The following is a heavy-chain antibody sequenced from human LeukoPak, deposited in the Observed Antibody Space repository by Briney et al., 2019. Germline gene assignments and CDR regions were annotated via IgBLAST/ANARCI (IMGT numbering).Heavy chain of an antibody. CDR1: GFTFRSYA. CDR2: ISGGGDST. J-gene: IGHJ6*02. CDR3: AKQKRYYGMDV. V-gene: IGHV3-23*01. Sequence: GGSLRLSCAASGFTFRSYAMTWVRQAPGKGLEWVSAISGGGDSTNYADSVKGRFTISRDNSKNTLYLQMNSLRAEDTVVYYCAKQKRYYGMDVWGQGTTVTVSS. D-gene: IGHD5-24*01.